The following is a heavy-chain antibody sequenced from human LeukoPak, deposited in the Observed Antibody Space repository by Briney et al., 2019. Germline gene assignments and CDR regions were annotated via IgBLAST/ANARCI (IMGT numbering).Heavy chain of an antibody. Sequence: GGSLRLSCAASGLTFRSYGMHWVRQAPGKGLEWVAFIWYDGSNKYYADSVKGRFTISRDNSRNTLFLQMNSLRAEDTAVYYCATDRATQYFDYWGQGTLVSVSS. D-gene: IGHD2-15*01. V-gene: IGHV3-30*02. CDR1: GLTFRSYG. CDR2: IWYDGSNK. CDR3: ATDRATQYFDY. J-gene: IGHJ4*02.